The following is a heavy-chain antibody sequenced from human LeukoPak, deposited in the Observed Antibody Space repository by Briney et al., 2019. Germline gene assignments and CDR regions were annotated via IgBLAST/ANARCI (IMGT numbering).Heavy chain of an antibody. J-gene: IGHJ4*02. CDR2: VSSDGSIK. D-gene: IGHD6-13*01. V-gene: IGHV3-30*03. Sequence: GGSLRLSCVASGFTFSSYGIHWVRQAPGKGLEWVAVVSSDGSIKYNADSVKGRFTISRDTSKNTVYLQMNSLGAEDTAFYYCARGYSSSWLGYFDYWGQGTLVTVSS. CDR1: GFTFSSYG. CDR3: ARGYSSSWLGYFDY.